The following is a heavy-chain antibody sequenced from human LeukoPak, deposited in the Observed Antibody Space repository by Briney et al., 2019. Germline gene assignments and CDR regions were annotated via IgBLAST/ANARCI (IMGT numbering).Heavy chain of an antibody. CDR2: ISWNSRSI. J-gene: IGHJ4*02. D-gene: IGHD2-15*01. Sequence: QPGGSLRLSCAASGFTFDNYAMHWIRQAPGKGLEWVSGISWNSRSIGYADSVKGRFTITRDNTRNSLFLQMYNLRVEDTAVYFCASEDGYCSGGDCYSYFDSWGQGTLVTVSS. CDR1: GFTFDNYA. V-gene: IGHV3-9*01. CDR3: ASEDGYCSGGDCYSYFDS.